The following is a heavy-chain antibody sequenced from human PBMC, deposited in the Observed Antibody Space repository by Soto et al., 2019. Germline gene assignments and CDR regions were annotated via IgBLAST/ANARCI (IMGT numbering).Heavy chain of an antibody. J-gene: IGHJ6*02. CDR1: GYTFTGYY. CDR3: ARSCILVVPAAAGRSHYGMDV. Sequence: ASVKVSCKASGYTFTGYYRHWVRQAPGQGLEWMGWINPNSGGTNYAQKFQGWVTMTRDTSISTAYMELSRLRSDDTAVYYCARSCILVVPAAAGRSHYGMDVWGQGTTVTVSS. D-gene: IGHD2-2*01. V-gene: IGHV1-2*04. CDR2: INPNSGGT.